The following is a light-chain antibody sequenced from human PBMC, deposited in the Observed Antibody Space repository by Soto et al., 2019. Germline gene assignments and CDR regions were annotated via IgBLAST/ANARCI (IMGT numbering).Light chain of an antibody. Sequence: AIQLTQSPSSLSASVGDRVTITCRASQGISSALAWYQQKPGKAPNLLIYDASTLGSGVPSRFSGSGSGTDFTLTIGSLQPEDFATYYCQQSNTFPGFGGGTKVEIK. V-gene: IGKV1-13*02. CDR3: QQSNTFPG. CDR1: QGISSA. J-gene: IGKJ4*01. CDR2: DAS.